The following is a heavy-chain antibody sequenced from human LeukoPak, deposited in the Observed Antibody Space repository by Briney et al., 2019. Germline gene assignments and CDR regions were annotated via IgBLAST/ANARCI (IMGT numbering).Heavy chain of an antibody. Sequence: GGSLRLSCAASGFTFSSYAMHWVRQAPGKGLEWVAVISYDGSNKYYADSVKGRFTISRDNSKNTLYLQMNSLKTEDTAVYYCTTGYCGGDCGKYLVFDYWGQGTLVTVSS. V-gene: IGHV3-30-3*01. J-gene: IGHJ4*02. CDR1: GFTFSSYA. CDR3: TTGYCGGDCGKYLVFDY. D-gene: IGHD2-21*02. CDR2: ISYDGSNK.